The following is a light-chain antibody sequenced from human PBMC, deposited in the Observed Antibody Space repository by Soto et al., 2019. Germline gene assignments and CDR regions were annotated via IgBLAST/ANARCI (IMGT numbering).Light chain of an antibody. CDR3: QQYYSHPLT. CDR2: FAS. CDR1: RGIDDR. V-gene: IGKV1D-16*01. J-gene: IGKJ5*01. Sequence: DIQMTQSPSSLSASVGDRVTITCRASRGIDDRLAWYQQKPEKAPISLIYFASNLQDWVPSRFSGSGSGTEFTLPISNLQPEGFATYYCQQYYSHPLTFGQGTRLDIE.